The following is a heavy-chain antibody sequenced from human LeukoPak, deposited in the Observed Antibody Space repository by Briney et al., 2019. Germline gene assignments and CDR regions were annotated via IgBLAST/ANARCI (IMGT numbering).Heavy chain of an antibody. CDR1: GFTVSSNY. D-gene: IGHD5-24*01. CDR3: ARETRLRWTDY. V-gene: IGHV3-53*01. CDR2: IYSGGST. J-gene: IGHJ4*02. Sequence: GGSPRLSCAASGFTVSSNYMSWVRQAPGKGLEWVSVIYSGGSTYYADSVKGRFTISRDNAKNSLYLQMNSLRAEDTAVYYCARETRLRWTDYWGQGTLVTVSS.